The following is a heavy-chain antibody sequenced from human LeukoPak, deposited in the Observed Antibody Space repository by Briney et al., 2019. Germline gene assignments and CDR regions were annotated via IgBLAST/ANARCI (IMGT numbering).Heavy chain of an antibody. D-gene: IGHD3/OR15-3a*01. CDR3: ARRTGYYDGFDY. CDR1: GGSISSYY. Sequence: SEALSLTCTVSGGSISSYYWSWIRQPPGKGLEWSGYIYYSGSTNYNPSLKSRVTISVDMSKTQFSLKLSSVTAADTAVYYCARRTGYYDGFDYWGQGTLVTVPS. V-gene: IGHV4-59*01. CDR2: IYYSGST. J-gene: IGHJ4*02.